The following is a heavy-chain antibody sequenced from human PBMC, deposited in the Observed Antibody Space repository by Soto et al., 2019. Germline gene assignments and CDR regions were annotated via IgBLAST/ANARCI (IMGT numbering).Heavy chain of an antibody. Sequence: EVQLVESGGGLVKPGGSLRLSCAASGFSFRSYSMNWVRQAPGKGLEWVSFISSSSSYINYADSVKGRFTISGDNAKNSLFLQMNSLRAEDTAVYYCARVGTYYGSGSPYYSDYWGQGTLVSVSS. V-gene: IGHV3-21*01. CDR3: ARVGTYYGSGSPYYSDY. CDR1: GFSFRSYS. D-gene: IGHD3-10*01. J-gene: IGHJ4*02. CDR2: ISSSSSYI.